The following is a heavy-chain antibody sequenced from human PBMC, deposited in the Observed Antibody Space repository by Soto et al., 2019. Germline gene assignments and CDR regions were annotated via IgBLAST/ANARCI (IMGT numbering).Heavy chain of an antibody. J-gene: IGHJ6*04. Sequence: GGSLRLSCAASGFTFSNAWMSWIRQAPGKGLEWVSYISSSGSTIYYADSVKGRFTISRDNAKNSLDLQMNSLRAEDTAVYYCAREGIARRYYYGMDVWGKGTTVTVSS. CDR2: ISSSGSTI. D-gene: IGHD6-13*01. CDR1: GFTFSNAW. V-gene: IGHV3-11*01. CDR3: AREGIARRYYYGMDV.